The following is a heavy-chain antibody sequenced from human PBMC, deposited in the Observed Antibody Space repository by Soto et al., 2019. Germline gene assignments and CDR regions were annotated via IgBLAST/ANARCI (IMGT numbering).Heavy chain of an antibody. V-gene: IGHV3-30*04. D-gene: IGHD3-16*01. CDR1: GFTFSNYT. CDR2: ISYDEIDK. CDR3: SGRLGSSEY. J-gene: IGHJ4*02. Sequence: WRSLILSCAACGFTFSNYTMHWVGQAPGKGLEWVALISYDEIDKYFADAVKGRFTISRDNSKKTLYLQLDSLRAEDTAVSYCSGRLGSSEYWGRGT.